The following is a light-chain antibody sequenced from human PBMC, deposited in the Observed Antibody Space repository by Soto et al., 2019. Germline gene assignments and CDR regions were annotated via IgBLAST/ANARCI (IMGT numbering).Light chain of an antibody. V-gene: IGLV2-11*01. CDR1: SSDVGGYNY. J-gene: IGLJ1*01. CDR3: CSYAGSSFYV. CDR2: DVS. Sequence: QSSLTQPRSVSGSPGQSVTSSCTGTSSDVGGYNYVSWYQQHPGKAPKLMIYDVSKRPSGVPDRFSGSKSGNTASLTISGLQAEDEADYYCCSYAGSSFYVFGTGTKVTVL.